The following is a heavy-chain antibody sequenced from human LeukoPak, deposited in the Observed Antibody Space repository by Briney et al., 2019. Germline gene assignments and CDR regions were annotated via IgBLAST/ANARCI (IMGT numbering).Heavy chain of an antibody. V-gene: IGHV3-74*01. CDR2: INGDGGST. CDR1: GFTFSSNW. CDR3: VRIRYDSSGRYFDN. D-gene: IGHD3-22*01. Sequence: GGSLRLSCAASGFTFSSNWMHWVRQAPGKGLLWVSRINGDGGSTSYADSLKGRFTISRDNAKNTLYLQMNSLRAEDTAVYYCVRIRYDSSGRYFDNWGQGTLVTVSS. J-gene: IGHJ4*02.